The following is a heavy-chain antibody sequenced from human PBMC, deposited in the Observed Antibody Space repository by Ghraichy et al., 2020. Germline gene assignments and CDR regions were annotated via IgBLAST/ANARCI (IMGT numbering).Heavy chain of an antibody. D-gene: IGHD6-19*01. CDR1: GFTFSSYG. J-gene: IGHJ6*01. CDR3: AKEEYSSGWYRLYYYYGMDV. V-gene: IGHV3-30*18. Sequence: GGSLRLSCAASGFTFSSYGMHWVRQAPGKGLEWVAVISYDGSNKYYADSVKGRFTISRDNSKNTLYLQMNSLRAEDTAVYYCAKEEYSSGWYRLYYYYGMDVWGQGTTVTVSS. CDR2: ISYDGSNK.